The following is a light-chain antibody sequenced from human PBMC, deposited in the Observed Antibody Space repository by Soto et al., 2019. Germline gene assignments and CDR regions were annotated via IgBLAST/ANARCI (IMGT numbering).Light chain of an antibody. CDR2: EVS. V-gene: IGLV2-14*01. CDR1: SSDVGGYNY. CDR3: SSYTSSSTSMV. J-gene: IGLJ3*02. Sequence: QSALTQPASVSGSPGQSITISCTGTSSDVGGYNYVSWYQQHPGKAPKLMIYEVSNRPSGVSNRFSGSKSGNTASLTISGLQAEDEADYYCSSYTSSSTSMVFGGGTQLNVL.